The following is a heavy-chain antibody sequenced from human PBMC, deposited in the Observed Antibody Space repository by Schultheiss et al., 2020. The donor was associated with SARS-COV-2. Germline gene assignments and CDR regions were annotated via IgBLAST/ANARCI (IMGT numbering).Heavy chain of an antibody. D-gene: IGHD6-13*01. CDR3: ARARAEQHLPFSWGPIPHPTTWFDP. CDR2: INSDGSAS. Sequence: GESLKISCAASGFTFRNYWMHWVRQIPGKGLVWVSRINSDGSASSYADSVQGRFTVSRDNAGNTLYLQMNNLRVEDTGIYYCARARAEQHLPFSWGPIPHPTTWFDPWGQGTLVTVSS. V-gene: IGHV3-74*01. J-gene: IGHJ5*02. CDR1: GFTFRNYW.